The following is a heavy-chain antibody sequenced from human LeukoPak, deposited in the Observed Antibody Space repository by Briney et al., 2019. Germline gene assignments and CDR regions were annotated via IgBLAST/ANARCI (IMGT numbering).Heavy chain of an antibody. D-gene: IGHD3-3*01. V-gene: IGHV1-2*06. CDR1: GYTFTGYY. J-gene: IGHJ4*02. Sequence: ASVKVSCKASGYTFTGYYMHWVRQAPGQGLEWMGRINPNSGGTNYAQKFQGRVTMTRDTSISTAYMELSGLRSDDTAVYYCARGTITIFGVAKTTWNFDYWGQGTLVTVSS. CDR3: ARGTITIFGVAKTTWNFDY. CDR2: INPNSGGT.